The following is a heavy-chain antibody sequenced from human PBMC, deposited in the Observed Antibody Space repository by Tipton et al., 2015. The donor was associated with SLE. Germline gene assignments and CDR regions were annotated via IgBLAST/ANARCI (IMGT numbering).Heavy chain of an antibody. Sequence: TLSLTCTVSGDSISSAPSSGSYYWNWIRQPAGKGLEWIGRIYTSGSTNYNPSLKSRLTISVDTSKNQFSLKLTSVTAADTAVYYCASPGGIVGFDSWGPGRLVTVSS. CDR3: ASPGGIVGFDS. D-gene: IGHD3-16*02. V-gene: IGHV4-61*02. CDR1: GDSISSAPSSGSYY. CDR2: IYTSGST. J-gene: IGHJ4*02.